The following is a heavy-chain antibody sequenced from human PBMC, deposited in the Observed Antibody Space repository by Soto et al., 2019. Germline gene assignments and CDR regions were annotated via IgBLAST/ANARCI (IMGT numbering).Heavy chain of an antibody. CDR2: IKRQTDGGPA. D-gene: IGHD6-13*01. Sequence: EVQVVESGGGLVKPGESLTLSCTVSGFALGFSNAWISWVRQAPGKGLEWVGRIKRQTDGGPAGPKDYAAPVNDRFPISRDDSKSTISPQSNSLKTEDTATYYCATGVAGAFDMWGPGTMVTVSS. CDR3: ATGVAGAFDM. V-gene: IGHV3-15*01. J-gene: IGHJ3*02. CDR1: GFALGFSNAW.